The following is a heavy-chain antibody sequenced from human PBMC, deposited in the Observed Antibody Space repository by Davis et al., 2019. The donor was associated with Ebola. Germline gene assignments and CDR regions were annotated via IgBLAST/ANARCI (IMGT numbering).Heavy chain of an antibody. CDR3: ARSYQPLLYVGGY. D-gene: IGHD2-2*02. Sequence: GESLKIPCAASGFTFSRYWMSWARQAPGKGLEWVANIKQDGSEKYYVDSVKGRFNISRDNAKNSLYLQMNSLRAEDTAVYHCARSYQPLLYVGGYWGQGTLVTVSS. J-gene: IGHJ4*02. CDR1: GFTFSRYW. CDR2: IKQDGSEK. V-gene: IGHV3-7*01.